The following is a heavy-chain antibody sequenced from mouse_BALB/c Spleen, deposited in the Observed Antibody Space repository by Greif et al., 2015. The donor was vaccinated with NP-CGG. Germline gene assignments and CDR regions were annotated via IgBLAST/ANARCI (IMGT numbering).Heavy chain of an antibody. CDR3: ARNYGKDYYDY. CDR1: GYTFTSYW. Sequence: DLVKPGASVKLSCKASGYTFTSYWINWIKQRPGPGLEWIGRIAPGSGSTYYTEMFKGKATLTVDTSSSTAYIQLNKLTSEDSAVYFCARNYGKDYYDYWGQGTTLSVSS. J-gene: IGHJ2*01. D-gene: IGHD2-1*01. CDR2: IAPGSGST. V-gene: IGHV1S41*01.